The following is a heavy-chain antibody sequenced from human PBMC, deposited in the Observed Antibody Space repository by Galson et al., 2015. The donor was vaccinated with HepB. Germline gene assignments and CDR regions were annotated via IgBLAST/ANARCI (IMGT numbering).Heavy chain of an antibody. CDR1: GFTFSSYG. CDR2: ISYDGSNK. CDR3: AKDADFWSGYWDYYYYYGMDV. Sequence: SLRLSCAASGFTFSSYGMHWVRQAPGKGLEWVAVISYDGSNKYYADSVKGRFTISRDNSKNTLYLQMNSLRAEDTAVYYCAKDADFWSGYWDYYYYYGMDVWGQGTTVTVSS. J-gene: IGHJ6*02. D-gene: IGHD3-3*01. V-gene: IGHV3-30*18.